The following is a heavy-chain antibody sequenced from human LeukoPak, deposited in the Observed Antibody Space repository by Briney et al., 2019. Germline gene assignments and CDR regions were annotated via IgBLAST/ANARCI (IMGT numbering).Heavy chain of an antibody. CDR1: GGSISSNNW. CDR3: ARDLGTAGRPNDN. CDR2: MYHSGST. Sequence: SGTLSLTCAVSGGSISSNNWWSWVRQPPGKGLEWIGEMYHSGSTNYNPSLKSRVTISVDKSKNQSSLKLSSVTAADTAVYFCARDLGTAGRPNDNWGQGTLVTVSS. V-gene: IGHV4-4*02. D-gene: IGHD2-21*02. J-gene: IGHJ4*02.